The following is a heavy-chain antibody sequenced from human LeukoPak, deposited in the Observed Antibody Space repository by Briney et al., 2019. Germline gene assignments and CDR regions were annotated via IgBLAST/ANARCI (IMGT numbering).Heavy chain of an antibody. J-gene: IGHJ4*02. V-gene: IGHV1-46*01. CDR3: ARDQEAFDY. CDR1: GYSFTSNY. Sequence: ASVKVSCKASGYSFTSNYIHWVRRAPGQGLEWMGMIYPRDGSTSYAQKFQGRVTVTRDTSTSTVHMELSGLRSEDTAVYYCARDQEAFDYWGQGTLVTVSS. CDR2: IYPRDGST.